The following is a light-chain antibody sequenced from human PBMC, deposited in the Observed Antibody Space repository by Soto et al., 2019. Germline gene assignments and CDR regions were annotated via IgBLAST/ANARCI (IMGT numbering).Light chain of an antibody. CDR1: ESISIW. CDR2: DAS. J-gene: IGKJ1*01. Sequence: DIQMTQSPSTLSASVGDTVTITCRASESISIWLAWYQQKPGKAPKLLIYDASSLESGVPSRFSGSGSGTEFTLTISSLQPDDFATYYCQQYYTYSWTFGQGTKVDIK. V-gene: IGKV1-5*01. CDR3: QQYYTYSWT.